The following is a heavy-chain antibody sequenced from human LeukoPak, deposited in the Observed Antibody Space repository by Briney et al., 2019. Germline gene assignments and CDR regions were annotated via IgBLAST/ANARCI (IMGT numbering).Heavy chain of an antibody. D-gene: IGHD1-26*01. V-gene: IGHV1-46*01. J-gene: IGHJ4*02. Sequence: ASVKVSCKASGYTFATYYIHWVRQAPGQGLEWMGIINPTGGSTSYAQKFQGRVTMTRDTSTSTVYMELSSLRSEDTAVYYCARDHSGEGSTPGLYWGQGTLVTVSS. CDR3: ARDHSGEGSTPGLY. CDR2: INPTGGST. CDR1: GYTFATYY.